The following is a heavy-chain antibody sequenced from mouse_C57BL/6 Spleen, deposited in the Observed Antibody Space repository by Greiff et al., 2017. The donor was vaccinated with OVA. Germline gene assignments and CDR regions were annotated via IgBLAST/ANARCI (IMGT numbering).Heavy chain of an antibody. D-gene: IGHD2-5*01. V-gene: IGHV1-62-2*01. CDR3: ARHEEAYYSNYDGAMDY. CDR1: GYTFTEYT. CDR2: FYPGSGSI. Sequence: QVQLQQSGAELVKPGASVKLSCKASGYTFTEYTIHWVKQRSGQGLEWIGWFYPGSGSIKYNEKFKDKATLTADKSSSTVYMELSRLTSEDSAVYFCARHEEAYYSNYDGAMDYWGQGTSVTVSS. J-gene: IGHJ4*01.